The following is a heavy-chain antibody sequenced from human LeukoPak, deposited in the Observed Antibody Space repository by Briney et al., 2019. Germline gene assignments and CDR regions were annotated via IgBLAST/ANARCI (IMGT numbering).Heavy chain of an antibody. Sequence: PSETLSLTCTVSGGSISSGYYWSWIRQPPGKGLEWIGEINHSGSTNYNPSLKSRVTISVDTSKNQFSLKLSSVTAADTAVYYCARVRGVRTLFMTTVTTGHGMDVWGQGTTVTVSS. CDR3: ARVRGVRTLFMTTVTTGHGMDV. CDR2: INHSGST. D-gene: IGHD4-17*01. CDR1: GGSISSGYY. J-gene: IGHJ6*02. V-gene: IGHV4-34*01.